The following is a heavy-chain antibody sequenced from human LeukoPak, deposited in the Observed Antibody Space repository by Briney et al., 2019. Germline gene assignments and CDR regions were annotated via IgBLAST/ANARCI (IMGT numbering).Heavy chain of an antibody. CDR2: INPSGGST. J-gene: IGHJ4*02. CDR1: GYTFTSYY. CDR3: ANAGGDRGFIAAAEIDY. V-gene: IGHV1-46*01. D-gene: IGHD6-13*01. Sequence: GASVKVSCKASGYTFTSYYMHWVRQAPGQGLEWMGIINPSGGSTSYAQKFQGRVTMTRDMSTSTDYMELSSLRSEDTAVYYCANAGGDRGFIAAAEIDYWGQGTPVTVSS.